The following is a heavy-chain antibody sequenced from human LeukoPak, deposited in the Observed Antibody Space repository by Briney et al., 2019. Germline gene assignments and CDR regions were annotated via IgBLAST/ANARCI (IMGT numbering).Heavy chain of an antibody. D-gene: IGHD4-17*01. Sequence: PGRSLRLSCAASGFTFSNYGMHWVRQAPGKGLEWVAVIWYDGGNKYYADSVKGRFTISRDNSKNTLYLQMNSLRADDTAVYYCARMKPYGDYGDYWGQGTLVTVSS. J-gene: IGHJ4*02. V-gene: IGHV3-33*01. CDR3: ARMKPYGDYGDY. CDR1: GFTFSNYG. CDR2: IWYDGGNK.